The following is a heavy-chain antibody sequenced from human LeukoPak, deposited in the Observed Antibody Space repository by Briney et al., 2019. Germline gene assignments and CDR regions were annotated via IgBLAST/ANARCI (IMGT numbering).Heavy chain of an antibody. D-gene: IGHD6-6*01. CDR2: IRSKAYGGTT. J-gene: IGHJ6*02. CDR1: GFTFGDYA. V-gene: IGHV3-49*04. CDR3: TRVRIAARRYYYYGMDV. Sequence: GGSLRLSCTASGFTFGDYAMSWVRQAPGKGLEWVGFIRSKAYGGTTEYAASVKGRFTISRDDSKSIAYLQMNSLKTEGTAVYYCTRVRIAARRYYYYGMDVWGQGTTVTVPS.